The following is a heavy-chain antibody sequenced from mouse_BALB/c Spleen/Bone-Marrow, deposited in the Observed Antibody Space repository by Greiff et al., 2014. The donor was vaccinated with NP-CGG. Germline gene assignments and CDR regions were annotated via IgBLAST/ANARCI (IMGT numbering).Heavy chain of an antibody. D-gene: IGHD2-4*01. J-gene: IGHJ1*01. CDR2: IDPANGNT. Sequence: EVHLVESGAELVKPGASVKLSCTASGFNIKDIYMHWVKQRPEQGLEWIGRIDPANGNTKYDPKFQGKATITADTSSNTAYLQLRSLTSEDTAVYYCARYDYGWYFSVWGAGTTVTASS. CDR1: GFNIKDIY. CDR3: ARYDYGWYFSV. V-gene: IGHV14-3*02.